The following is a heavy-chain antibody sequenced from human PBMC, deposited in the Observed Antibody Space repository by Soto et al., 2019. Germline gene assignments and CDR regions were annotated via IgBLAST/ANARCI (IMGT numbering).Heavy chain of an antibody. V-gene: IGHV3-7*05. J-gene: IGHJ4*02. CDR3: AGGSGWESGT. CDR2: IKEDGGEK. Sequence: EVQLVESGGGLVQPGGSLRLSCAVSEFTFSTYWMTWLRQAPGKGLEWVGNIKEDGGEKHYLESVRGRFTISRDNAKTSLYLEMNSLRADDTAVNYCAGGSGWESGTWCQGTLVTVSS. D-gene: IGHD6-19*01. CDR1: EFTFSTYW.